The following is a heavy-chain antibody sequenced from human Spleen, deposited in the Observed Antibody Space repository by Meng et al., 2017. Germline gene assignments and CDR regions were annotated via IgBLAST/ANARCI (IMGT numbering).Heavy chain of an antibody. CDR1: GFTFSSYG. J-gene: IGHJ4*02. D-gene: IGHD6-13*01. CDR2: ISYDGSNK. V-gene: IGHV3-30*18. CDR3: AKAYWGGSWDPLDY. Sequence: QVQLVESGGGVVQPGRSLRLSCAASGFTFSSYGMHWVRQAPGKGLEWVAVISYDGSNKYYADSVKGRFTISRDNSKNTLYLQMNSLRAEDTAVYYCAKAYWGGSWDPLDYWGQGTLVTVSS.